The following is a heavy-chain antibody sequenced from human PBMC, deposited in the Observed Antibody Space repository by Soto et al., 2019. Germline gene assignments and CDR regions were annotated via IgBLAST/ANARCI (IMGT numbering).Heavy chain of an antibody. CDR1: SGSISSGGYS. D-gene: IGHD3-3*01. V-gene: IGHV4-30-2*01. CDR2: IYHSGST. J-gene: IGHJ3*02. CDR3: ARGRVLRFLEWQKTDAFDI. Sequence: PSETLSLTCAVSSGSISSGGYSWSWIRQPPGKGLEWIGYIYHSGSTYYNPSLKSRVTISVDRSKNQFSLQLSSVTAADTAVYYCARGRVLRFLEWQKTDAFDIWGQGTMVTVSS.